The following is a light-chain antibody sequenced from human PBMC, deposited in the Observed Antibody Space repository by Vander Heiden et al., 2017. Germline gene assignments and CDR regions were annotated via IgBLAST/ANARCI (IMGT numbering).Light chain of an antibody. CDR1: QSVSSN. CDR3: QQYNNWPRT. CDR2: GAS. V-gene: IGKV3-15*01. Sequence: TGMTQSPTTLSVSPGERATLSCRASQSVSSNLAWYQQKPGQAPRLLIYGASTRATGIPARFSGSGSGTEFTLTISSLQSEDFAVYYCQQYNNWPRTFGEGTKVEIK. J-gene: IGKJ1*01.